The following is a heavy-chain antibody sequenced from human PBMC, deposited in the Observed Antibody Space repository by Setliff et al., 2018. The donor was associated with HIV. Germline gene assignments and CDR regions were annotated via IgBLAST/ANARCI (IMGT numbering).Heavy chain of an antibody. CDR1: GYSISSGYY. J-gene: IGHJ4*02. D-gene: IGHD3-9*01. CDR3: ARDDYDILTGYSGVDY. Sequence: PSETLSLTCAVSGYSISSGYYWGWIRQPPGKGLEWIGSIYHSGSTYYNPSLKSRVTISVDTSKNQFSLKLSSVTAADTAVYYCARDDYDILTGYSGVDYWGQGTLVTVSS. CDR2: IYHSGST. V-gene: IGHV4-38-2*02.